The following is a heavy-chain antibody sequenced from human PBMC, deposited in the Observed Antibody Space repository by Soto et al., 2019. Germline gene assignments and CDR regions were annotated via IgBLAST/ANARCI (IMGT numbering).Heavy chain of an antibody. D-gene: IGHD3-10*01. Sequence: QVQLQESGPGLVKPSQTLSLTCTVPGGSISSGGYYWSWIRQHPGKALEWIGYIYYSGSTYYNPSLQSRVTISVDTSKNQFSLKLSSVTAADTAVYYCARAPGTKEFSGSYYNSYYYYYGMDVWGQGTTVTVSS. CDR1: GGSISSGGYY. V-gene: IGHV4-31*03. J-gene: IGHJ6*02. CDR2: IYYSGST. CDR3: ARAPGTKEFSGSYYNSYYYYYGMDV.